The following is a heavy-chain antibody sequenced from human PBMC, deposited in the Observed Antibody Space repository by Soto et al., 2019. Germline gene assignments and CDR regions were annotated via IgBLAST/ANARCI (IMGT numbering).Heavy chain of an antibody. CDR2: IIPIFGTA. D-gene: IGHD3-22*01. J-gene: IGHJ4*02. CDR1: GGTFSSYA. V-gene: IGHV1-69*13. Sequence: SVKVSCKASGGTFSSYAISWVRQAPGQGLEWMGGIIPIFGTANYAQKFQGRVTITADESTSTAYMELSSLRSEDTAVYYCARAAYDSSGYLAPEQHYFDYWGQGTLVTVSS. CDR3: ARAAYDSSGYLAPEQHYFDY.